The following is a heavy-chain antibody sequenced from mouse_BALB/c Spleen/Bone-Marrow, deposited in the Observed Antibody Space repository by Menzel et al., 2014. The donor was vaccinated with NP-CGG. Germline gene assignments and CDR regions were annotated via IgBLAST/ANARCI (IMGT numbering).Heavy chain of an antibody. CDR2: ISTYSGNT. V-gene: IGHV1-67*01. CDR3: ARGYPGYYAMDY. CDR1: GYTFTEYA. Sequence: VQLQQSGPELVRPGVSVKISCKGSGYTFTEYAMHWVKQSHAKSLERIGVISTYSGNTNYNQKFKGKATLTVDKSSSTAFMELARLTSEDPAIYFCARGYPGYYAMDYWGQGTSVTVSS. J-gene: IGHJ4*01. D-gene: IGHD2-14*01.